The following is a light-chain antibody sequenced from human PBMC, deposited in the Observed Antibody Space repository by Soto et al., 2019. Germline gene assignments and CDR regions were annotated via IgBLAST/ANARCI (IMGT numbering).Light chain of an antibody. V-gene: IGKV3-20*01. CDR3: QQYGGSTRT. CDR1: QSISRY. CDR2: GAS. J-gene: IGKJ1*01. Sequence: EVVLTQSPATLSLSPGERGTLSCRASQSISRYLAWYQQKPGQAPRLIIHGASSRATGVPDRITGSGSGTDFTLSISRLEPEDFAVYYCQQYGGSTRTFGQGTKVDIK.